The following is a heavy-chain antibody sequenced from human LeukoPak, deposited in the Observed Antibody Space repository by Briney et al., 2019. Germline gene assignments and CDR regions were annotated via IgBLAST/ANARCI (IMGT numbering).Heavy chain of an antibody. Sequence: SETLSLTCTVSGGSISSYYWSWIRQPPGKGLEWIGYIYYSGGTNYNPSLKSRVTISVDTSKNQFSLKLSSVTAADTAVYYCARELPIAAPGHNNWFDPWGQGTLVTVSS. D-gene: IGHD6-6*01. CDR3: ARELPIAAPGHNNWFDP. CDR1: GGSISSYY. J-gene: IGHJ5*02. CDR2: IYYSGGT. V-gene: IGHV4-59*01.